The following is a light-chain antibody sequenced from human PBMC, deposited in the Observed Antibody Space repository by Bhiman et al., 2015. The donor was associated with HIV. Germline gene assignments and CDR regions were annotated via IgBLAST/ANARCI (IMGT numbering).Light chain of an antibody. CDR3: SSYTSNNTRV. V-gene: IGLV2-14*03. CDR1: SSDVGGYNF. CDR2: DVN. Sequence: QSALTQPASVSVSPGQAITISCTGTSSDVGGYNFVSWYQHHPGKAPKLMIYDVNKRPSGVSNRFSGAKSGNTASLTISGLQAEDEADYFCSSYTSNNTRVFGTGTKVTVL. J-gene: IGLJ1*01.